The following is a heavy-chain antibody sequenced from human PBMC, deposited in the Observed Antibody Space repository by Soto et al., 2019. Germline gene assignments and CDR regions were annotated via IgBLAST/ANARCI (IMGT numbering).Heavy chain of an antibody. D-gene: IGHD4-17*01. V-gene: IGHV3-23*01. CDR3: AKDPLDYGGYEPPYYYYYGMDV. CDR1: GFTFSSYA. Sequence: GGSLRLSCAASGFTFSSYAMSWVRQAPGKGLEWVSAISGSGGSTYYADSVKGRFTISRDNSKNTLYLQMNSLRAEDTAVYYCAKDPLDYGGYEPPYYYYYGMDVWGQGTTVTVSS. J-gene: IGHJ6*02. CDR2: ISGSGGST.